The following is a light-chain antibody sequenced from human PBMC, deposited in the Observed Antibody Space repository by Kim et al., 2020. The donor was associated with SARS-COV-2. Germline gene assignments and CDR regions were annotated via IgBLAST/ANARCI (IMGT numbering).Light chain of an antibody. CDR2: DVS. Sequence: GQSITFSCAGTSSDVGGYEYVSWYQQHPGEAPKLMIYDVSKRPSVVSSRFSGSKSGNTASLTISGLQAEDEADYCCSSCTSSFTLVFGGGTQLTVL. CDR1: SSDVGGYEY. CDR3: SSCTSSFTLV. J-gene: IGLJ2*01. V-gene: IGLV2-14*03.